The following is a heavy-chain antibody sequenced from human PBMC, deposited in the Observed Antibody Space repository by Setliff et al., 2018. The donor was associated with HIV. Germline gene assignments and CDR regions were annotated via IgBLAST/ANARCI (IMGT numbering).Heavy chain of an antibody. D-gene: IGHD3-22*01. CDR1: GYTLTEVS. V-gene: IGHV1-2*02. J-gene: IGHJ4*02. CDR3: AGGVEDYYDSSGYYYS. Sequence: ASVKVSCKISGYTLTEVSMHWVRQAPGKGLEWMGWINPNSGGTNYAQKFQGRVTMTRDTSITTAYMELSSLRSEDTAVYYCAGGVEDYYDSSGYYYSWGQGTLVTVSS. CDR2: INPNSGGT.